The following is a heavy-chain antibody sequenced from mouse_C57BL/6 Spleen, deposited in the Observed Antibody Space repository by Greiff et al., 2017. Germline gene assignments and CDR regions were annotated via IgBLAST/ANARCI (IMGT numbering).Heavy chain of an antibody. CDR3: ARKTGQGDFDY. CDR1: GYTFTSYW. J-gene: IGHJ2*01. Sequence: VQLQQPGAELVRPGTSVKLSCKASGYTFTSYWMHWVKQRPGQGLEWIGVIDPSDSYTNYNQKFKGKATLTVDTSSSTAYMQLSSLTSEDSAVYYCARKTGQGDFDYWGQGTTLTVSS. V-gene: IGHV1-59*01. CDR2: IDPSDSYT.